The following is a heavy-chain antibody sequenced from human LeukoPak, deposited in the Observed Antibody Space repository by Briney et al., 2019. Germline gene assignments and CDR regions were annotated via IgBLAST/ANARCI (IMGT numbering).Heavy chain of an antibody. J-gene: IGHJ1*01. CDR3: AKDGPTYYYDSSGYLEH. CDR2: ISGSGGST. CDR1: GFTSSSYA. V-gene: IGHV3-23*01. Sequence: GGLRLSCAASGFTSSSYAMSWVRQAPGEGLEWVSAISGSGGSTYYADSVKGRFTISRDNSKNTLYLQMNSLRAADTAVYYCAKDGPTYYYDSSGYLEHWGQGTLVTVSS. D-gene: IGHD3-22*01.